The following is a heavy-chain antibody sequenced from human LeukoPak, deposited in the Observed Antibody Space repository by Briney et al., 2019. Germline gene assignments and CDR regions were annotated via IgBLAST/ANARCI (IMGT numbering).Heavy chain of an antibody. CDR1: GFTFSSYW. Sequence: GGSLRLSCAASGFTFSSYWMSWVRQAPGKGLEWVANIKQDGSEKYYVDSVKGRFTISRDNAKNSLYLQMNSLRAEDTAVYSCAKDTSQHYYDSSGSDYWGQGTLVTVSS. J-gene: IGHJ4*02. CDR3: AKDTSQHYYDSSGSDY. V-gene: IGHV3-7*01. CDR2: IKQDGSEK. D-gene: IGHD3-22*01.